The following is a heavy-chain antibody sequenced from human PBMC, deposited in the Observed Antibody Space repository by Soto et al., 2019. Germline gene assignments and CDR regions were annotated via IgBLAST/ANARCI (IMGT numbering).Heavy chain of an antibody. J-gene: IGHJ3*01. V-gene: IGHV3-33*01. CDR2: IWDDGRTT. CDR3: ARNYGEYEVFDV. Sequence: QVQLVESGGGVVQPGGSLTLSCVASGFSFRSYGMHWVRQAPGKGLEWLAVIWDDGRTTFYADSVKGRFTISRDNTRNTVSLQMNSLRVEATAMFYCARNYGEYEVFDVWGQGTAVSVSS. D-gene: IGHD4-17*01. CDR1: GFSFRSYG.